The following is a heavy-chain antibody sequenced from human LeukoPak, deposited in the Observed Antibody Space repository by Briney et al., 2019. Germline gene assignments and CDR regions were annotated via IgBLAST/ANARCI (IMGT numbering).Heavy chain of an antibody. Sequence: ASVKVSCKASGGTFSSYTISWVRQAPGQGLEWMGRIIPILGIANYAQKFQGRGTMTRNTSISTAYMELSSLRSEDTAVYYCAVEGLRDGYNFHAGSGYWGQGTLVTVSS. CDR1: GGTFSSYT. V-gene: IGHV1-69*02. J-gene: IGHJ4*02. CDR2: IIPILGIA. D-gene: IGHD5-24*01. CDR3: AVEGLRDGYNFHAGSGY.